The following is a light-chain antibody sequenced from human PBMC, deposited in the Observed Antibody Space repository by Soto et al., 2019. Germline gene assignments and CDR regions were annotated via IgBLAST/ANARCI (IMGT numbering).Light chain of an antibody. V-gene: IGLV2-11*01. CDR3: SLYGCSYTVV. Sequence: QSVLTQPRSVSGSPGHSVTISCTGTSSDVGVYHYVSWYQQHPRKAPKLLIYDVTRRPSGVPDRFSGSKSGNTASLTISGIEAEDEADYYCSLYGCSYTVVFGGGTKVTVL. CDR2: DVT. J-gene: IGLJ2*01. CDR1: SSDVGVYHY.